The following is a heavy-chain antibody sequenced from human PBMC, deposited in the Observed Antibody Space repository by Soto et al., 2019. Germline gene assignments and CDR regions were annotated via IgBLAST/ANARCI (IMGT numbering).Heavy chain of an antibody. J-gene: IGHJ5*02. CDR3: ARGSKSSGGEPNWFDP. D-gene: IGHD6-19*01. V-gene: IGHV4-34*01. CDR1: GGSFSGYY. Sequence: SETLSLTCAVYGGSFSGYYWSWIRQPPGKGLEWIGEINHSGSTNYNPSLKSRVTISVDTSKNQFSLKLSSVTAADTAVYYCARGSKSSGGEPNWFDPWGQGTLVTVSS. CDR2: INHSGST.